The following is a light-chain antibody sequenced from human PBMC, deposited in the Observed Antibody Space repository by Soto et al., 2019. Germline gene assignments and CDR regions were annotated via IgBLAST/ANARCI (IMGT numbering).Light chain of an antibody. CDR1: QDISSR. CDR3: QQTDSFPFT. J-gene: IGKJ5*01. V-gene: IGKV1-12*01. Sequence: DIQMTQSPSPVSASEGDRVTITCRASQDISSRLAWYQQKPGKAPELLIYAASSLQSGVPSRFSGSGSGTDFTLSISSLQPEDFATYYCQQTDSFPFTFGQGTRLEIK. CDR2: AAS.